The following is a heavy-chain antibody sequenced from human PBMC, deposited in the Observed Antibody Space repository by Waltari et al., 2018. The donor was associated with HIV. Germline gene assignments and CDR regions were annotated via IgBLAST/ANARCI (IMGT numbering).Heavy chain of an antibody. Sequence: EVQLLASGGGLVKPGGSLRLSCAASGFTFSNAWMCWVRQHPGKGLEWVGRIKSKTDGGTTDYAAPVKGRFTISRDDSKNTLYLQMTSLKTEDTAVYFCTTDRGGSWYYYYYYGMDVWGQGATVTVSS. D-gene: IGHD6-13*01. CDR3: TTDRGGSWYYYYYYGMDV. J-gene: IGHJ6*02. CDR2: IKSKTDGGTT. CDR1: GFTFSNAW. V-gene: IGHV3-15*01.